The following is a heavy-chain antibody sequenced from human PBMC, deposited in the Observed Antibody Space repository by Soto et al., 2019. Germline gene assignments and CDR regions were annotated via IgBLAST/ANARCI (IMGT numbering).Heavy chain of an antibody. CDR3: ARGSAGYSSSWYRY. V-gene: IGHV4-59*08. CDR1: GGSISSYY. J-gene: IGHJ4*02. CDR2: SYNNGST. Sequence: QVQLQESGPGLVKPSETLSLTCTVSGGSISSYYWSWIRQPQGKGMEWIGSSYNNGSTNYNPSLKIPITISVDTSKNQFPLKLSSLTAADTAVYYWARGSAGYSSSWYRYWGQGTLVTVSS. D-gene: IGHD6-13*01.